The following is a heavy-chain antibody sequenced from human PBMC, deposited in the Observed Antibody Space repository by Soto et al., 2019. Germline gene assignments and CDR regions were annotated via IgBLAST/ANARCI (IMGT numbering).Heavy chain of an antibody. CDR3: ARSRTELTTVGMDV. J-gene: IGHJ6*02. CDR1: GYTFTSYA. Sequence: QVQLVQSGAEVKKPGASVKVSCKASGYTFTSYAMHWVRQAPGQRLEWMGWINAGNGNTKFSQKFQGRVTITRDTYACRAVMELRSDRAEDTAVDYWARSRTELTTVGMDVWSQGTTLTASS. V-gene: IGHV1-3*01. D-gene: IGHD4-17*01. CDR2: INAGNGNT.